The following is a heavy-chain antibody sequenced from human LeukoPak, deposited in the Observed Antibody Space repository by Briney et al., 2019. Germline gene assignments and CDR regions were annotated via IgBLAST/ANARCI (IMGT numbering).Heavy chain of an antibody. V-gene: IGHV1-18*01. Sequence: ASVKVSCKASGYTFTSYGISWVRQAPGQRLEWIGWISAYNGNTNYAQKLQGRVTMTTDTSTSTAYMELRSLRSDDTAVYYCAREDYGDYPFDYWGQGTLVTVSS. J-gene: IGHJ4*02. D-gene: IGHD4-17*01. CDR3: AREDYGDYPFDY. CDR2: ISAYNGNT. CDR1: GYTFTSYG.